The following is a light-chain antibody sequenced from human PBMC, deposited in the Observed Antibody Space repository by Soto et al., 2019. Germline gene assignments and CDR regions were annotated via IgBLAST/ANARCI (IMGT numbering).Light chain of an antibody. CDR1: SSDIGVYNY. J-gene: IGLJ1*01. V-gene: IGLV2-14*01. CDR3: SSYTTSNTYD. Sequence: SALTQPASVSGSPGQSITFSCTGTSSDIGVYNYVSWYQQHPVKAPKLMIYEVNNRPSGVSNRFSGSKSGNTASLTISGLQAEDEADYYCSSYTTSNTYDFGTGTKGTV. CDR2: EVN.